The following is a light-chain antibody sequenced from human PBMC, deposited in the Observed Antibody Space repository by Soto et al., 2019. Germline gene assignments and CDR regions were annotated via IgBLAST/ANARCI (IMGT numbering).Light chain of an antibody. Sequence: QSVLTQPPSTSGTPGQTVTISCSGSSSNIGSNAVNWYHQYPGTAPKLLIYTDDQRPSDVPERFSASKSGTSASLAISGLHSEDEADYYCAAWDDGLNGYVFGSATKVTVL. CDR2: TDD. CDR3: AAWDDGLNGYV. V-gene: IGLV1-44*01. J-gene: IGLJ1*01. CDR1: SSNIGSNA.